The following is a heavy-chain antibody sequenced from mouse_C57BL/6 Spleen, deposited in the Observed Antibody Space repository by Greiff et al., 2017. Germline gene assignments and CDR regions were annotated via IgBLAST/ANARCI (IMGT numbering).Heavy chain of an antibody. CDR3: ARGDHTGGNAMDY. D-gene: IGHD1-1*01. CDR2: ISSGSSTI. Sequence: EVQRVESGGGLVKPGGSLKLSCAASGFTFSDYGMHWVRQAPEKGLEWVAYISSGSSTIYYADTVKGRFTISRDNAKNTLFLQMTSLRSEDMAMYYCARGDHTGGNAMDYWGQGTSVTVSS. V-gene: IGHV5-17*01. J-gene: IGHJ4*01. CDR1: GFTFSDYG.